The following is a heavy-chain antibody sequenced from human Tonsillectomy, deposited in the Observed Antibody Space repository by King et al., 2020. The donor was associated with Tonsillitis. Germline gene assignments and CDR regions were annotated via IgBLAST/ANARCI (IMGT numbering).Heavy chain of an antibody. J-gene: IGHJ5*02. V-gene: IGHV3-53*01. CDR1: GFTVSRNY. Sequence: VQLVESGGGLIQPGGSLRLSCAASGFTVSRNYMSWVRQAPGKGLEWVSVIYSGGSTYYADSVKGRFTISSDNSKNTLYLQMNSLRAEDKAVYYCARDWYSSGLFDPWGQGTLVTVSS. CDR2: IYSGGST. D-gene: IGHD5-18*01. CDR3: ARDWYSSGLFDP.